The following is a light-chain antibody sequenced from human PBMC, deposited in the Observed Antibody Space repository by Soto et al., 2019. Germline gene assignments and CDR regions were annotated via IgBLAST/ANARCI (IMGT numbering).Light chain of an antibody. CDR1: SSNIGSNT. Sequence: QSVLTQPPSASGTPGQRVTISCSGSSSNIGSNTVNWYQQLPGTAPKLLIYNNDLRPSGVPDRFSGSKSGTSASLAISGLLSEDGADYYCAAWDDSLNGLLFGGGTKLTVL. V-gene: IGLV1-44*01. CDR2: NND. CDR3: AAWDDSLNGLL. J-gene: IGLJ2*01.